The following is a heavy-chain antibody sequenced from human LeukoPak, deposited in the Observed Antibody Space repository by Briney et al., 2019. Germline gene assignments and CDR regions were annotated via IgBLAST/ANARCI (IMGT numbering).Heavy chain of an antibody. J-gene: IGHJ5*02. Sequence: GGSLRLSCAASGFTVSSNCMSWVRQAPGKGLEWVSVIYSGGSTYYADSVKGRFTISRDNSKNTLYLQMNSLRAEDTAVYYCAKDRMERFGELPFDPWGQGTLVTVSS. CDR1: GFTVSSNC. V-gene: IGHV3-53*05. D-gene: IGHD3-10*01. CDR3: AKDRMERFGELPFDP. CDR2: IYSGGST.